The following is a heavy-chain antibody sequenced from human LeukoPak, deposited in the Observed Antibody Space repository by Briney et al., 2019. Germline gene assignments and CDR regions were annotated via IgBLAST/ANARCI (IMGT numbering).Heavy chain of an antibody. CDR2: ISYDGSNK. V-gene: IGHV3-30*18. CDR3: AKDHFEGLRLRGPGY. D-gene: IGHD5-12*01. CDR1: GFTFSSYG. Sequence: GRSLRLSCAASGFTFSSYGMHWVRQAPGKGLEWVAVISYDGSNKYYADSVKGRFTISRDNSKNTLYLQMNSLRAEDTAVYYCAKDHFEGLRLRGPGYWGQGTLVTVSS. J-gene: IGHJ4*02.